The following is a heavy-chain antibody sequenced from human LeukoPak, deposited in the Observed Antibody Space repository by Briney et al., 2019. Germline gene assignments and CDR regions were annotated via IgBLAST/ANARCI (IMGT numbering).Heavy chain of an antibody. D-gene: IGHD4-23*01. J-gene: IGHJ6*02. CDR1: GFAFHNYA. CDR2: INWNSDTK. CDR3: AKDTGGNGAYFYAMDV. V-gene: IGHV3-9*01. Sequence: GRSLRLSCVGSGFAFHNYAMHWFRRPPGKGLEWVSAINWNSDTKAYADSVKGRFTISRDRARNSLYLQMDSLRPEDTALYYCAKDTGGNGAYFYAMDVWGQGTSVTVSS.